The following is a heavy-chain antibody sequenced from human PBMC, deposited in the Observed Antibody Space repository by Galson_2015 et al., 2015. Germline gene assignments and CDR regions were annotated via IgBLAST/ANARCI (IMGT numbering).Heavy chain of an antibody. V-gene: IGHV3-48*01. CDR3: TTHRYFDWQGNDY. D-gene: IGHD3-9*01. CDR1: GFTFSSYS. J-gene: IGHJ4*02. Sequence: SLRLSCAASGFTFSSYSMNWVRQAPGKGLEWVSYISSSSSTIYYADSVKGRFTISRDDSKNTLYLQMNSLKTEDTAVYYCTTHRYFDWQGNDYWGQGTLVTVSS. CDR2: ISSSSSTI.